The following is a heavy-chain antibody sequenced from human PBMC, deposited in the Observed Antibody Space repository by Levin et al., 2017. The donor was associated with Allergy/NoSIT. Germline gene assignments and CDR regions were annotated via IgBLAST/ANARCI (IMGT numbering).Heavy chain of an antibody. Sequence: GGSLRLSCKGSGYSFTSYWIGWVRQMPGKGLEWMGIIYPGDSDTRYSPSFQGQVTISADKSISTAYLQWSSLKASDTAMYYCARHRGGVAVAGTFDYWGQGTLVTVSS. D-gene: IGHD6-19*01. CDR1: GYSFTSYW. CDR3: ARHRGGVAVAGTFDY. V-gene: IGHV5-51*01. CDR2: IYPGDSDT. J-gene: IGHJ4*02.